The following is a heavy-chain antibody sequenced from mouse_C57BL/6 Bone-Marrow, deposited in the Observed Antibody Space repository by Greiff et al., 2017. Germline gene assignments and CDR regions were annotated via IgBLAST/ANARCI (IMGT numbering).Heavy chain of an antibody. V-gene: IGHV1-81*01. CDR3: EGYGSSSFAY. CDR2: IYPRSGNT. Sequence: QVQLQQSGAELARPGASVKLSCKASGYTFTSYGISWVKQRPGQGLEWIGEIYPRSGNTYYNEKFKGKATLTADKSSSTAYMELRSLTSEDSAVYFCEGYGSSSFAYWGQGTLVTVSA. D-gene: IGHD1-1*01. CDR1: GYTFTSYG. J-gene: IGHJ3*01.